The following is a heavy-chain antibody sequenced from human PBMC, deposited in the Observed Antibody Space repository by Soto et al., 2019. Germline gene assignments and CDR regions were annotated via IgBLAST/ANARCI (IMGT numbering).Heavy chain of an antibody. J-gene: IGHJ6*02. CDR1: GFSFSSYW. D-gene: IGHD5-12*01. CDR3: TRGSGLGDV. Sequence: GGSLRLSCAASGFSFSSYWMHWVRQAPGKGLVWVSRINSDGSTTTYADSVKGRFTISRDNAKDTLYLQMNSLRAEDTAVYYCTRGSGLGDVWGQGTTVTVSS. CDR2: INSDGSTT. V-gene: IGHV3-74*01.